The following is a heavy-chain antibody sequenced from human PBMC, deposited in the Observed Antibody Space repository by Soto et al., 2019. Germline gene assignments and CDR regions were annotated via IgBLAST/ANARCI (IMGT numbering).Heavy chain of an antibody. D-gene: IGHD2-21*02. CDR2: ITPIFGTA. V-gene: IGHV1-69*13. CDR3: ARVGPYCGGDCYSN. Sequence: ASVKVSCKTSGGTFSSYTISWVRQAPGQGLEWVGGITPIFGTANSAQKFQGRVTITADESTSTAYMELTSLRSEDTAVYYCARVGPYCGGDCYSNWGQGTLVTVSS. J-gene: IGHJ4*02. CDR1: GGTFSSYT.